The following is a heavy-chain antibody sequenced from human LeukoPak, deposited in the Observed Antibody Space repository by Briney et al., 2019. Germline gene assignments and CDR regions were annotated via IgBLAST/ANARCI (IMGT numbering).Heavy chain of an antibody. J-gene: IGHJ4*02. CDR1: GYTFTTYG. V-gene: IGHV1-18*01. Sequence: GASVKVSCKASGYTFTTYGIAWVRRAPGQGLEWMGWISAYNGNTNSAQKLQGRVTMTTDTSTSTAYMELRNLRSDDTAVHYCARIAYCGGDCYTTYFDYWGQGTLVTVSS. D-gene: IGHD2-21*01. CDR2: ISAYNGNT. CDR3: ARIAYCGGDCYTTYFDY.